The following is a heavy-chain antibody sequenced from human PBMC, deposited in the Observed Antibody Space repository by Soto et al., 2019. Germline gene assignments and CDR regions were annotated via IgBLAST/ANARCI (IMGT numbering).Heavy chain of an antibody. D-gene: IGHD3-9*01. V-gene: IGHV4-4*02. Sequence: SETLSLTCAVSGGSISSSNWWSWVRQPPGKGLEWIGEIYHSGSTNYNPSLKSRVTISVDKSKNQFSLKLSSVTAADTAVYYCARVGKLRYFDWLLSNWSDPWGQGTLVTVSS. CDR1: GGSISSSNW. CDR3: ARVGKLRYFDWLLSNWSDP. J-gene: IGHJ5*02. CDR2: IYHSGST.